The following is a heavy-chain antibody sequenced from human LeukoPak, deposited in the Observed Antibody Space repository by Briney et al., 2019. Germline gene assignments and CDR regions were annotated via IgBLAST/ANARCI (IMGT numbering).Heavy chain of an antibody. V-gene: IGHV3-23*01. D-gene: IGHD3-10*01. CDR3: AKVRDYYGSGTPSY. Sequence: PGGSLRLSCAASGFTVTSYAMSWVRQAPRKGLEWVSAISGSGGSTYYAASVKGRFTISRDNTKNTLYLQMNSLRAEDTAVYYCAKVRDYYGSGTPSYWGQGTLVTVSS. J-gene: IGHJ4*02. CDR2: ISGSGGST. CDR1: GFTVTSYA.